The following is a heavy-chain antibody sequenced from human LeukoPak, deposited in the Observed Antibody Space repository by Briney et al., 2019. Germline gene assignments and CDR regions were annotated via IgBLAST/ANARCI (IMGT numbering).Heavy chain of an antibody. Sequence: GASVKVSCKASGYXFTSYGISWVRQAPGQGLEWMGWISAYNGNTNYAQKLQGRVTMTTDTSTSTAYMELRSLRSDDTAVYYCARASYCGGDCYSVHAFDIWGQGTMVTVSS. D-gene: IGHD2-21*02. CDR3: ARASYCGGDCYSVHAFDI. CDR1: GYXFTSYG. V-gene: IGHV1-18*01. CDR2: ISAYNGNT. J-gene: IGHJ3*02.